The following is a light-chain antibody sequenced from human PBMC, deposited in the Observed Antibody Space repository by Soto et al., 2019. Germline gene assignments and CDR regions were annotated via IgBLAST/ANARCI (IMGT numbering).Light chain of an antibody. Sequence: IVMTLSPGTLSLSPGERATLSCRASQSVSSNNLAWYQPRPGQAPRVVIYGASTRATGIPERFSGSGSGTDFTLTISRLEPEDFAVYYCQQYGRSPFTFGPGTKVDIK. CDR2: GAS. J-gene: IGKJ3*01. CDR1: QSVSSNN. CDR3: QQYGRSPFT. V-gene: IGKV3-20*01.